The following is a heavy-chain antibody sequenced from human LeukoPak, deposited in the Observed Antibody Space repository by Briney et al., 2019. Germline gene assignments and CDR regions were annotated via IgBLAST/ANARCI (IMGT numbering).Heavy chain of an antibody. D-gene: IGHD6-19*01. Sequence: SETLSLTCTVSGGSISSYYWSWIRQPPGKGLEWVGYIYYSGSTNYHPSLKRRITLSVDTSKNQFSLKLSSVPAADTAVYYCARVEQWLVPGAFDIWGQGTMVTVSS. CDR2: IYYSGST. J-gene: IGHJ3*02. V-gene: IGHV4-59*01. CDR1: GGSISSYY. CDR3: ARVEQWLVPGAFDI.